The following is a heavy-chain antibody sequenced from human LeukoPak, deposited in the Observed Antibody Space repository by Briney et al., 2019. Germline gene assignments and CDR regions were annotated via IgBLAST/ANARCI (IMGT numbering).Heavy chain of an antibody. Sequence: SQTLSLTCTVSGGSISSGDYYWSWIRQPPGKGLEWIGYIYYSGSTYYNPSLKSRVTISVDTSKNQFSLKLSSVTAADTAVYYCARRIRGFGSSWNSALDYWGQGTLVTVSS. CDR3: ARRIRGFGSSWNSALDY. J-gene: IGHJ4*02. D-gene: IGHD6-13*01. V-gene: IGHV4-30-4*01. CDR1: GGSISSGDYY. CDR2: IYYSGST.